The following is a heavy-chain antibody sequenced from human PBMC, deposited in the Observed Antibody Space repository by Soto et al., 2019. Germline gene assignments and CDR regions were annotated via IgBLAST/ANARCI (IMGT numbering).Heavy chain of an antibody. Sequence: ASVKVSFKASGYTFSSYAMHCVRQAPGQRLEWMGWINAGYGNTKSSQKFQDRVTISRDTSASTAYMELTSLRSEDTAVYYCARDTGDGTFDFWGQGTLVTVSS. CDR3: ARDTGDGTFDF. CDR1: GYTFSSYA. V-gene: IGHV1-3*01. J-gene: IGHJ4*02. CDR2: INAGYGNT. D-gene: IGHD7-27*01.